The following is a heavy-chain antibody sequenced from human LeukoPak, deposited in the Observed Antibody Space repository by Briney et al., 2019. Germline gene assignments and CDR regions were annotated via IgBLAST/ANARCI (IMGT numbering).Heavy chain of an antibody. V-gene: IGHV2-5*01. CDR2: ISWNDDK. D-gene: IGHD2-21*01. CDR3: VRQISDYAFDI. Sequence: SGPTLVNLTQTLTLTCTFSGFSLRSSGVGVGWIRQPPGKALEWLALISWNDDKRYSPSLKSRLTITKDTSKNQVVLTLTNMDPVDTATYVCVRQISDYAFDIWGQGTMVTVSS. CDR1: GFSLRSSGVG. J-gene: IGHJ3*02.